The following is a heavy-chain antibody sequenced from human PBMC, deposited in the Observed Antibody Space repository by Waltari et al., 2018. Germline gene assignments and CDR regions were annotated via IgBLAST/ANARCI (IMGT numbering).Heavy chain of an antibody. CDR3: ARGGSGLNS. D-gene: IGHD2-15*01. CDR1: GGPISNHY. V-gene: IGHV4-59*11. CDR2: IYFTGST. J-gene: IGHJ4*02. Sequence: QVQLQESGPGLVKPSETLSLTCTVPGGPISNHYWSWIRQPPEKGLEWIGYIYFTGSTNYNPSLKSRVTISVDTSKNQFSLKVTSVTAADTAVYYCARGGSGLNSWGQGTLVTVSS.